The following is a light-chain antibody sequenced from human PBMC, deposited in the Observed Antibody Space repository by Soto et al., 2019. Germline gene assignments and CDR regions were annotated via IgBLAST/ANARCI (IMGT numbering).Light chain of an antibody. CDR2: DVS. Sequence: QSVLTQPASVSGSTGQTITISCSGTSSDIGSYNHVSWDQQHPGKAPKLMIYDVSNRPSGVSNRFSGSKSGNTASLTISGLQAEDEADYHCSSSTSSVTNVFGTGSKGTVL. J-gene: IGLJ1*01. CDR1: SSDIGSYNH. V-gene: IGLV2-14*01. CDR3: SSSTSSVTNV.